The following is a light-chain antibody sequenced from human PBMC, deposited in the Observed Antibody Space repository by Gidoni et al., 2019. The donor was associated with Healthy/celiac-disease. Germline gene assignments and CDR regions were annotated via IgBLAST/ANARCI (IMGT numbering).Light chain of an antibody. Sequence: DIQMTQYPSSLSASVGDRVTITCQASQDSSNYLHLYQQKPGKAPKLLIYDASNLETGVPSMFSGSVSGTDFSCTISSLQPEDISTYYCQQYDTLPITFXXXTRLEIK. V-gene: IGKV1-33*01. CDR2: DAS. J-gene: IGKJ5*01. CDR3: QQYDTLPIT. CDR1: QDSSNY.